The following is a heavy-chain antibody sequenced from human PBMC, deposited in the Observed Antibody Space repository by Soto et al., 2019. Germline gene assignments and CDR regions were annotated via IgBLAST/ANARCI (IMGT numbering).Heavy chain of an antibody. CDR1: NDSFTSYY. Sequence: QLQESGSGLVKPSQTLSLTCTVSNDSFTSYYWSWIRQSAGRGLEWIGRVHVTGNIHYNPSLRSRVTMSSDSSSSQFFLRLTSVTAADTAVYYCARDAKFSLSWYYYQGIDVWGPGTTVTVTS. D-gene: IGHD2-8*01. CDR2: VHVTGNI. V-gene: IGHV4-4*07. J-gene: IGHJ6*02. CDR3: ARDAKFSLSWYYYQGIDV.